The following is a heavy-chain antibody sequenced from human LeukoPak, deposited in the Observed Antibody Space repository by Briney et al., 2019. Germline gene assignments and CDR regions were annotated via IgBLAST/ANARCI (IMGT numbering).Heavy chain of an antibody. J-gene: IGHJ6*03. CDR2: ISSSSSYI. V-gene: IGHV3-21*01. D-gene: IGHD2-15*01. CDR3: ARSYCSGGSCEFYMDV. Sequence: GGSLRLSCAASGFTFSSYSMNWVRQAPGKGLEWVSSISSSSSYIYYADSVKGRFTISRDNAKNSLYLQMNSLRAEDTAVYYCARSYCSGGSCEFYMDVWGKGTTVTISS. CDR1: GFTFSSYS.